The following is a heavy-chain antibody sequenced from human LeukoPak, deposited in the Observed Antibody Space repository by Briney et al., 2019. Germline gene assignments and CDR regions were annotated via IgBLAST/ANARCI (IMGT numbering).Heavy chain of an antibody. CDR2: IGSGADL. CDR3: AKDWTPHNRVYDCLVA. D-gene: IGHD3-16*01. CDR1: GFAFGVHA. Sequence: GGSLRLSCVGSGFAFGVHAMSWVRQAPGKGPEWVATIGSGADLFYAESVKGRFTISRDDPRNTVWLQMNSLRAEDTALYYCAKDWTPHNRVYDCLVAWGQGTQVTVSS. V-gene: IGHV3-23*01. J-gene: IGHJ5*02.